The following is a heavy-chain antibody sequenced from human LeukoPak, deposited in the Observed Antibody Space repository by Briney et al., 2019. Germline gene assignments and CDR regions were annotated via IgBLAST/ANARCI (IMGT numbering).Heavy chain of an antibody. D-gene: IGHD3-22*01. CDR1: GYTFTGYY. CDR2: INPNSGGT. J-gene: IGHJ4*02. CDR3: ASALDYYDSSGYYQYDY. Sequence: ASVKVSCKASGYTFTGYYMHWVRQAPGQGLEWMGWINPNSGGTNYAQKFQGRVTMTRDTSISTAYMELSRLRSDDTAVYYCASALDYYDSSGYYQYDYWGQGTLVTVSS. V-gene: IGHV1-2*02.